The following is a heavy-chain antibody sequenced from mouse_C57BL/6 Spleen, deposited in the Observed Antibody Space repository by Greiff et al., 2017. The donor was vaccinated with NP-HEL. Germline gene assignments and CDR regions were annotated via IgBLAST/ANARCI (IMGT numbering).Heavy chain of an antibody. Sequence: EVQLQQSGPELVKPGASVKISCKASGYTFTDYYMNWVKQSHGKSLEWIGDINPNNGGTSYNQKFKGKATLTVDKSSSTAYMELRSLTSEDSAVYYCARSYHYAMDYWGQGTSVTVSS. CDR3: ARSYHYAMDY. J-gene: IGHJ4*01. D-gene: IGHD2-10*01. CDR2: INPNNGGT. CDR1: GYTFTDYY. V-gene: IGHV1-26*01.